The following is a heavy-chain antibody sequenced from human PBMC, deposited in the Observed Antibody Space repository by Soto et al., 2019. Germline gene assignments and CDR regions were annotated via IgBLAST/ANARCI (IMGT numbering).Heavy chain of an antibody. D-gene: IGHD2-21*01. Sequence: GSLRLSCAASGFTFSIYALTWVRQAPGKGPEWVSAIGTGDRTYFGDSVRGRFTISRDNSKNTVYLQMNSLRADDTAVYYCAKDGPPTEIGPQGYFDLWGRGTLVTVSS. CDR2: IGTGDRT. CDR3: AKDGPPTEIGPQGYFDL. J-gene: IGHJ2*01. CDR1: GFTFSIYA. V-gene: IGHV3-23*01.